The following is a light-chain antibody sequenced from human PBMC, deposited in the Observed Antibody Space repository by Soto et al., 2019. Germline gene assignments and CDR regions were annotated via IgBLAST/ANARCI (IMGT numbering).Light chain of an antibody. CDR1: QSVRNY. CDR2: DAS. V-gene: IGKV3-11*01. J-gene: IGKJ1*01. Sequence: EIVLTQSPATLSLSPGERATLSCRASQSVRNYLAWYQQKPGQAPRLLIYDASNRATGIPGRFSGSGSGTDFTLTTSRLEPEDFAVYYLQQRSNWPWTFGQGAKVEVK. CDR3: QQRSNWPWT.